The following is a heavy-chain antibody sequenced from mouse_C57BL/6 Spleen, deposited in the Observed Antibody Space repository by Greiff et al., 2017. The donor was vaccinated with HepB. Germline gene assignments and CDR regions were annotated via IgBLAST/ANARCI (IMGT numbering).Heavy chain of an antibody. Sequence: VQLQQPGAELVRPGSSVKLSCKASGYTFTSYWMHWVKQRPIQGLEWIGNIDPSDSETHYNQKFKDKATLTVDKSSSTAYMQLSSLTSEDSAVYYCARNYGSSYGPLFDYWGQGTTLTVSS. CDR1: GYTFTSYW. CDR3: ARNYGSSYGPLFDY. CDR2: IDPSDSET. D-gene: IGHD1-1*01. J-gene: IGHJ2*01. V-gene: IGHV1-52*01.